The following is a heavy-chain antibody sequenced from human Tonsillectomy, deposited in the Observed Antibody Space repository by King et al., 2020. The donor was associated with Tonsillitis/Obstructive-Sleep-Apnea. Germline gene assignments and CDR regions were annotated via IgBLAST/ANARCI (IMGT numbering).Heavy chain of an antibody. V-gene: IGHV5-10-1*01. CDR3: AGGGDGFDY. D-gene: IGHD2-21*01. Sequence: QLVQSGAEVKKPGESLRISCKGSGYSFTSYWISLVRQMPGKGLEWMGRIDPSYSYTNYNPSFQGHVTLSADKSISTAYLQLGSLKASDTALYYSAGGGDGFDYWGQGTLVTVSS. CDR2: IDPSYSYT. J-gene: IGHJ4*02. CDR1: GYSFTSYW.